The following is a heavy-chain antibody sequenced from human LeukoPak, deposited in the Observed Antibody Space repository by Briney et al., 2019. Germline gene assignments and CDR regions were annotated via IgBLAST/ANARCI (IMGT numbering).Heavy chain of an antibody. J-gene: IGHJ6*03. CDR1: GGSISSSSYY. D-gene: IGHD2-15*01. V-gene: IGHV4-39*01. CDR2: IYYGGST. Sequence: SETLSLTCTVSGGSISSSSYYWGWIRQPPGKGLEWIGSIYYGGSTYYNPSLKSRVTISVDTSKNQFSLKLSSVTAADTAVYYCARHACSGGSCYTGAPGYYYYMDVWGKGTTVTVSS. CDR3: ARHACSGGSCYTGAPGYYYYMDV.